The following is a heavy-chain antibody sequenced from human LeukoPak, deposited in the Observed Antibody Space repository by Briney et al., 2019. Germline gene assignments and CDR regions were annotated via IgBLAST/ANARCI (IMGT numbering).Heavy chain of an antibody. CDR2: INHGGST. D-gene: IGHD6-19*01. Sequence: SETLSLTCAVYGGSFSGYYWSWIRQPPGKGLEWIGEINHGGSTNYNPSLKSRVTISVDTSKNQFSLKLSSVTAADTAVYYCARAVAGPPLSYWGQGTLVTVSS. CDR1: GGSFSGYY. CDR3: ARAVAGPPLSY. V-gene: IGHV4-34*01. J-gene: IGHJ4*02.